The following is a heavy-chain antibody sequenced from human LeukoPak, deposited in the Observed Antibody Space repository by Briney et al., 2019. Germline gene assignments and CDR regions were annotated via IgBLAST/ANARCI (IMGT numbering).Heavy chain of an antibody. CDR1: GFTFSSYW. Sequence: QPGGSLRLSCAASGFTFSSYWMSWVRQAPGKGLEWVANIKQDGSEKYYVDSVKGRFTISRDNAKNSLCLQMNSLRAEDTAVYYCARGETEMVLDYYFDYWGQGTLVTVSS. D-gene: IGHD3/OR15-3a*01. CDR2: IKQDGSEK. V-gene: IGHV3-7*01. CDR3: ARGETEMVLDYYFDY. J-gene: IGHJ4*02.